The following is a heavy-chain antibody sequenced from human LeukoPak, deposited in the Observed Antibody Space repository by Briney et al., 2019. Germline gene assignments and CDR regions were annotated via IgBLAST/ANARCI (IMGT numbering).Heavy chain of an antibody. D-gene: IGHD4-17*01. V-gene: IGHV3-21*01. CDR2: ISSSSSYI. J-gene: IGHJ3*02. CDR1: GFTFSSYS. Sequence: GGSLRLSCAASGFTFSSYSMNWVRQAPGKGLEWVSSISSSSSYIYYADSVKGRFTISRDNAKNSLYLQMNSLRAEDTAVYYCARVPTTEGIDAFDIWGQGTMVTVSS. CDR3: ARVPTTEGIDAFDI.